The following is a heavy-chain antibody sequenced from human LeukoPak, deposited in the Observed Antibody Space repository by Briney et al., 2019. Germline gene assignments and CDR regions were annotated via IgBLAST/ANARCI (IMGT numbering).Heavy chain of an antibody. CDR2: IYYSGST. CDR1: GGSISSYY. Sequence: SETLSLTFTVSGGSISSYYWSWIRQPPGKGLEWIGHIYYSGSTNYNPSLKSRVTISVDTSKNQFSLKLSSVTAADTAVYYCAREGIAAAGKRSGWFDPWGQGTLVTVSS. V-gene: IGHV4-59*01. J-gene: IGHJ5*02. D-gene: IGHD6-13*01. CDR3: AREGIAAAGKRSGWFDP.